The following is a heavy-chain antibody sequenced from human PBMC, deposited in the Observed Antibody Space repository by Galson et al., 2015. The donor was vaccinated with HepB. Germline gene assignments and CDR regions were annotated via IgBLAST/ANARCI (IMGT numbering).Heavy chain of an antibody. V-gene: IGHV3-43D*03. Sequence: SLRLSCAASGFTFDDYAMHWVRQAPGKGLEWVSLISWDGGSTYYADSVKGRFTISRDNSKNSLYLQMNSLRAEDTALYYCATSGYYDSSGYYPGGYWGQGTLVTVPS. J-gene: IGHJ4*02. CDR3: ATSGYYDSSGYYPGGY. CDR2: ISWDGGST. CDR1: GFTFDDYA. D-gene: IGHD3-22*01.